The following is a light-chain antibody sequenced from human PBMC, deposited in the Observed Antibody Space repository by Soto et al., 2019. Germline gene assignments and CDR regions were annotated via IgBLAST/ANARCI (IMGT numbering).Light chain of an antibody. CDR3: QQYGTSPRT. J-gene: IGKJ3*01. V-gene: IGKV3-20*01. CDR1: QSVSSGY. CDR2: DAS. Sequence: EIVLTQSPGTPSLSPGERATLSCRASQSVSSGYLAWYQQKPGQAPRLLIYDASSRATGIPDRFSGSGSGTDFTLTIVRLEPEDFAVYYCQQYGTSPRTFGPGTKVDIK.